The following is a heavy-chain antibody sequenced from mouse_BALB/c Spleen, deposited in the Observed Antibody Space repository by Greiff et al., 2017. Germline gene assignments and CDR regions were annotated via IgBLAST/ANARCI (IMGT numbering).Heavy chain of an antibody. CDR3: ARRYYGSHWYFDV. CDR1: GYTFTSYY. D-gene: IGHD1-1*01. V-gene: IGHV1S81*02. CDR2: INPSNGGT. Sequence: VQLQQSGAELVKPGASVKLSCKASGYTFTSYYMYWVKQRPGQGLEWIGEINPSNGGTNYNEKFKSKATLTVDKSSSTAYMQLSSLTSEDSAVYYCARRYYGSHWYFDVWGAGTTVTVSS. J-gene: IGHJ1*01.